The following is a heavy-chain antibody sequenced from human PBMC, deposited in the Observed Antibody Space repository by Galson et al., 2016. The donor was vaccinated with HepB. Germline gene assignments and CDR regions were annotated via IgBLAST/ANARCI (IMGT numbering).Heavy chain of an antibody. J-gene: IGHJ3*02. CDR1: GFTFSSYW. CDR3: ASAVRGYSVDI. CDR2: IKTDGSEK. Sequence: LRLSCAASGFTFSSYWMRWVRQAPGKGLECVANIKTDGSEKYYVDSAKGRFTISRDNAKNSLYLQMNSLRAEDTALYYCASAVRGYSVDIWGQGTMVTVSS. D-gene: IGHD5-18*01. V-gene: IGHV3-7*01.